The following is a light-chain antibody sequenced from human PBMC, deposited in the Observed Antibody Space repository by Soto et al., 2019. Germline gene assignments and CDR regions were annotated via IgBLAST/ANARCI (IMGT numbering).Light chain of an antibody. V-gene: IGKV1-8*01. J-gene: IGKJ1*01. CDR1: QGISSY. CDR3: QQCNSYSRT. CDR2: AAS. Sequence: AIRMTQSPSSLSASTGYRVTITFRASQGISSYLAWYQQKPGKAPKLLIYAASTLQSGVPSRFSGSGSGTEFTLTISSLQPEDFATYYCQQCNSYSRTFGQGTKVDI.